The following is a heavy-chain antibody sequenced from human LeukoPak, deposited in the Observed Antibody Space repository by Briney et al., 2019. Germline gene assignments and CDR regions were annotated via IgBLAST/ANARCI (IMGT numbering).Heavy chain of an antibody. CDR1: GFSFSSHS. J-gene: IGHJ4*02. CDR3: ARDAGAGFDY. CDR2: ISSTSNDI. Sequence: GGSLRLSCAASGFSFSSHSMNWVRQAPGKGLERVSYISSTSNDIYYADSVKGRFTISRDDAKNSLYLQMNSLSAEDTAVYCCARDAGAGFDYWGQGTLVTVSS. D-gene: IGHD6-13*01. V-gene: IGHV3-21*06.